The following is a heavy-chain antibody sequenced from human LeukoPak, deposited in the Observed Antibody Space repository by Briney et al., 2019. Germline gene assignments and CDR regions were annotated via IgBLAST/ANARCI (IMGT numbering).Heavy chain of an antibody. J-gene: IGHJ3*02. CDR3: ATCRVGATTGDAFDI. CDR1: GYTFTSYY. Sequence: ASVKVSCKASGYTFTSYYMHWVRQAPGQGLEWMGIINPSGGSTSYAQKFQGRVTMTRDMSTSTVYMELSSLRSEDTAVYYCATCRVGATTGDAFDIWGQGTMVTVSS. D-gene: IGHD1-26*01. V-gene: IGHV1-46*01. CDR2: INPSGGST.